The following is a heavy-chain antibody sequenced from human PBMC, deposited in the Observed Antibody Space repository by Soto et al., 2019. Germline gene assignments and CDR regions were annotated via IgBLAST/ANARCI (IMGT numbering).Heavy chain of an antibody. V-gene: IGHV3-30*18. D-gene: IGHD3-22*01. CDR2: ITDNGSNK. CDR3: AKDIHSSGLTFDY. Sequence: HPGGSLRLSCTAFGFTFSSYALSWVRQAPGKGLEWVSDITDNGSNKYYADFVKGRFTISRDNSKNTLYLQMNSLRAEDTAVYYCAKDIHSSGLTFDYWGQGTLVTVSS. CDR1: GFTFSSYA. J-gene: IGHJ4*02.